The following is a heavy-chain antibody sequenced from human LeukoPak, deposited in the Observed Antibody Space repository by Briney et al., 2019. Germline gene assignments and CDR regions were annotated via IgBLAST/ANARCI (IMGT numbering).Heavy chain of an antibody. Sequence: GGSLRLFCAASGFIFSRYWMSWVRQAPGKGLEWVANIKKDGSEKYYVDSVEGRLTISRDNAKNSLYLQMNSLRAEDTAVYYCAREQWGLPRGTYYFDYWGQGTLVSVSS. CDR1: GFIFSRYW. V-gene: IGHV3-7*05. J-gene: IGHJ4*02. CDR2: IKKDGSEK. CDR3: AREQWGLPRGTYYFDY. D-gene: IGHD1-26*01.